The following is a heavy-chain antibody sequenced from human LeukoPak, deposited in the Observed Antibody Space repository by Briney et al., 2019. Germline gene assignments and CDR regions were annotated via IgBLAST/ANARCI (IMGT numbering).Heavy chain of an antibody. Sequence: SETLSLTCTVSGYSISSGYYWGWIRQPPGKGLEWIGYIYYSGSTNYNPSLKSRVTISVDTSKNQFSLKLSSVTAADTAVHYRARAVGIYYYYMDVWGKGTTVTVSS. D-gene: IGHD1-26*01. CDR1: GYSISSGYY. V-gene: IGHV4-61*01. CDR3: ARAVGIYYYYMDV. J-gene: IGHJ6*03. CDR2: IYYSGST.